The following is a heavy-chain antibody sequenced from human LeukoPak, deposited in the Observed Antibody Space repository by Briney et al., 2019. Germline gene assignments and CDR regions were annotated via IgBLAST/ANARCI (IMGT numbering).Heavy chain of an antibody. J-gene: IGHJ4*02. V-gene: IGHV3-30*02. CDR3: AKDPARSGGGKQGDY. CDR2: IRYDGSNK. CDR1: GFAFGSEA. Sequence: GGSLRLSCAVSGFAFGSEAMSWVRQAPGKGLEWVAFIRYDGSNKYYADSVKGRFTISRDNSKNTLYLQMNSLRAEDTAVYYCAKDPARSGGGKQGDYWGQGTLVTVSS. D-gene: IGHD3-16*01.